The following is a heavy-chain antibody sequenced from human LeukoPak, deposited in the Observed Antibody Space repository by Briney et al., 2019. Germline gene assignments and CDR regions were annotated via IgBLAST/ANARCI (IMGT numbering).Heavy chain of an antibody. CDR1: GFTFSSYV. CDR2: IPYDGNNK. D-gene: IGHD3-10*01. J-gene: IGHJ4*02. CDR3: AKDWVVRGVISY. V-gene: IGHV3-30*18. Sequence: GGSLRLSCAASGFTFSSYVMHWVRRAAGKGLEWGAGIPYDGNNKYYAESVKGRFTISRDNSKNTLYLQMNSLRAEDTAVYYCAKDWVVRGVISYWGQGTLVTVSS.